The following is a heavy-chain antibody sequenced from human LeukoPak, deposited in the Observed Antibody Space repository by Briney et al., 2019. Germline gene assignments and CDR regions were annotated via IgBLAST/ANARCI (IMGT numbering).Heavy chain of an antibody. Sequence: ASVKVSCKSSGYTFSSYGISWVRQAPGQGLEWMGGIIPIFGTANYAQKFQGRVTITADKSTSTAYMELSSLRSEDTAVYYCARDRSGDHYFDYWGQGTLVTVSS. V-gene: IGHV1-69*06. CDR3: ARDRSGDHYFDY. D-gene: IGHD3-10*01. J-gene: IGHJ4*02. CDR2: IIPIFGTA. CDR1: GYTFSSYG.